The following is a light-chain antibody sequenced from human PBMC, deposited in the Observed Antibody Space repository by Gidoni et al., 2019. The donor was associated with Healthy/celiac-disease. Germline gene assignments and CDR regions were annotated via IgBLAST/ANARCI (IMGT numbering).Light chain of an antibody. CDR3: AAWYDSLNGPV. J-gene: IGLJ2*01. CDR2: STN. CDR1: SSNIGSNT. Sequence: QSVLTQPPSASGTHGQRVTISCSGSSSNIGSNTVNWYQHLPGTAPKLLIYSTNQRPSGVPDRFSGSKSGTAASLAISGLQSEDEADYYCAAWYDSLNGPVFGGGTKLTVL. V-gene: IGLV1-44*01.